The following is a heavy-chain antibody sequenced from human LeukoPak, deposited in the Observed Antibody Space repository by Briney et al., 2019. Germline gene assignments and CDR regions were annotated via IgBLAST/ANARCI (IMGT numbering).Heavy chain of an antibody. D-gene: IGHD3-22*01. CDR3: ARDYHYDPRFGAFDI. CDR1: GFTFSGFY. V-gene: IGHV3-11*04. CDR2: ISSSGSII. Sequence: GGSLRLSCAASGFTFSGFYMTWIRQAPGKGLEWVSYISSSGSIIYYTDSVKGRFTISRDNAKNSLSLQMNSLRAEDTAVYYCARDYHYDPRFGAFDIWGQGTMVTVSS. J-gene: IGHJ3*02.